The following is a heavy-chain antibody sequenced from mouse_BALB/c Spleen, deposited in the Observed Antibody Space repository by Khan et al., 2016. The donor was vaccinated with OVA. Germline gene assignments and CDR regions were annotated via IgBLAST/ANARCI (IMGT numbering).Heavy chain of an antibody. V-gene: IGHV1-77*01. CDR1: GYTFTDYV. Sequence: QVQLKQSGPELVKPGASVKMSCKASGYTFTDYVLTWVKQRTGQGLEWIGEIYPGSGDTYYNEKFKGKATLTADKSSDTAYMQLSSLTSEDSAVYFCARGCYGTSGAFWGQGTLVTVSA. CDR3: ARGCYGTSGAF. CDR2: IYPGSGDT. J-gene: IGHJ3*01. D-gene: IGHD1-1*01.